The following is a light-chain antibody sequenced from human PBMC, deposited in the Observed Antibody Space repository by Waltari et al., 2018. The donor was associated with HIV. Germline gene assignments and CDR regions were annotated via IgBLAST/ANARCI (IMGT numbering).Light chain of an antibody. V-gene: IGLV3-21*04. CDR2: NDS. CDR1: HIGSKT. CDR3: QVWDSSSDHVV. J-gene: IGLJ2*01. Sequence: SYVLTQPPSVSVAPGKTATITCGGNHIGSKTVHWCQQRPGQAPVLVIYNDSDRPSGIPERLSGSNSGNTATLTITRVEAGDEADYYCQVWDSSSDHVVFGGGTKLTVL.